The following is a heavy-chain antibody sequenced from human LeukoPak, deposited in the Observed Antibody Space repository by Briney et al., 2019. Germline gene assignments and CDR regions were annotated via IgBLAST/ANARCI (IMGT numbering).Heavy chain of an antibody. Sequence: SETLSLTCTVPGGSISSSSYYWGWIRQPPGKGLEWIGSIYYSGSTYYNPSLKSRVTISVDTSKNQFSLKLSSVTAADTAVYYCARDSSSWCYFDYWGQGTLVTVSS. CDR2: IYYSGST. CDR1: GGSISSSSYY. D-gene: IGHD6-13*01. J-gene: IGHJ4*02. CDR3: ARDSSSWCYFDY. V-gene: IGHV4-39*01.